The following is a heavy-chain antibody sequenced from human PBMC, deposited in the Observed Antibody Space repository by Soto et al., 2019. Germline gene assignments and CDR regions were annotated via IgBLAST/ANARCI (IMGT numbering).Heavy chain of an antibody. D-gene: IGHD3-16*01. CDR3: ARIKGAFRLVIDY. CDR2: ISAYNYNT. V-gene: IGHV1-18*01. CDR1: GYTFHNYG. Sequence: ASVKVSCKASGYTFHNYGVSWVRQAPGHGLEWMGRISAYNYNTHYAQNFEGRVTMTTDTSTSTAYMELRSLRSDDTAIYYYARIKGAFRLVIDYWGQGTQVTVSS. J-gene: IGHJ4*02.